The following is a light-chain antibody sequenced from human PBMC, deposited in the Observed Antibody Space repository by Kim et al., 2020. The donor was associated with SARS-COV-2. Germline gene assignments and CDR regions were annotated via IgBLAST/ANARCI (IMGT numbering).Light chain of an antibody. CDR1: QSVSSSY. J-gene: IGKJ2*01. CDR2: SAS. V-gene: IGKV3-20*01. CDR3: QQYGNSPFT. Sequence: EIVLTQSPGTLSLSPGERVTLSCRASQSVSSSYLAWYQQKPGQAPRLLIYSASFRATDIPDRFSGSGSGTDFTLTISRLEPEDSAVYYCQQYGNSPFTFGQGTKLEIK.